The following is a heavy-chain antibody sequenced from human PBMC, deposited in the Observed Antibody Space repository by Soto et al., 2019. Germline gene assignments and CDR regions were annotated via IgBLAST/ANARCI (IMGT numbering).Heavy chain of an antibody. CDR1: GNTLTELS. V-gene: IGHV1-24*01. Sequence: QVVLLQSGAEVKKPGASVKVSCKVSGNTLTELSIHWVRQAPGKGLEWMGGFDPEDDERIYAQKLEGRITMTEDTSTDTAYMEVSSLRSEDTAMYYCATFRGAYLGAEYFQHWGQGTLVTVSS. CDR3: ATFRGAYLGAEYFQH. CDR2: FDPEDDER. D-gene: IGHD1-26*01. J-gene: IGHJ1*01.